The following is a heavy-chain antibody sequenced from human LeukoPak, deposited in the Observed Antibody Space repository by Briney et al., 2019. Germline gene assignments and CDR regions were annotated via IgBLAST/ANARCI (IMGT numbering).Heavy chain of an antibody. CDR1: GFTLSSYS. Sequence: PGGSLRLSCAASGFTLSSYSINWVRQAPGKGLEWVSSISSSSSYIYYADSVKGRFTISRDNARKSLYLQMNSLRAEDTAVYYCARVGEKAFHLWPEIDYWGQGTLVTVSS. D-gene: IGHD5-24*01. V-gene: IGHV3-21*01. CDR3: ARVGEKAFHLWPEIDY. CDR2: ISSSSSYI. J-gene: IGHJ4*02.